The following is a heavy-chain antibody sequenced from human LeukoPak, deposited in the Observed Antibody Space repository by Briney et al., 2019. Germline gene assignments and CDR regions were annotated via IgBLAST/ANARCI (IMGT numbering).Heavy chain of an antibody. D-gene: IGHD3-9*01. V-gene: IGHV3-9*01. Sequence: GGSLRLSCAASGFTFDDYAMHWVRQAPGKGLEWVSGISWNSGSIGYADSVKGRFTISRDNAKNSLYLQMNSLRDEDTALYYCAKDNRITIFRGGAFDIWGQGTMVTVSS. CDR3: AKDNRITIFRGGAFDI. CDR1: GFTFDDYA. J-gene: IGHJ3*02. CDR2: ISWNSGSI.